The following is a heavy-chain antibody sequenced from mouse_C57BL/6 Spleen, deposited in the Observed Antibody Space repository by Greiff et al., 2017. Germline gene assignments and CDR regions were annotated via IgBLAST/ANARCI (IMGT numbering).Heavy chain of an antibody. CDR3: ARWGGRSSYAMDY. CDR2: IDPSDSET. Sequence: QVQLQQPGAELVRPGSSVKLSCKASGYTFTSYWMHWVKQRPIQGLEWIGNIDPSDSETHYNQKFKDKATLTVDKSSSTAYMQLSSLTSEDSAVYDCARWGGRSSYAMDYWGQGTSVTVSS. V-gene: IGHV1-52*01. CDR1: GYTFTSYW. D-gene: IGHD1-1*01. J-gene: IGHJ4*01.